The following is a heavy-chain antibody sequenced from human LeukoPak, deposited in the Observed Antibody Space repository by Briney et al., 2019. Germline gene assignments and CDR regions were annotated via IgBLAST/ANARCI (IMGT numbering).Heavy chain of an antibody. V-gene: IGHV3-11*01. CDR3: AREKMIAVAADYYYYGMDV. D-gene: IGHD6-19*01. CDR1: GFTFSDYY. CDR2: ISSSGSTI. Sequence: IPGGSLRLSCAASGFTFSDYYTSWIRQAPGKGLEWVSYISSSGSTIYYADSVKGRFTISRDNAKNSLYLQMNSLRAEDTAVYYCAREKMIAVAADYYYYGMDVWGQGTTVTVSS. J-gene: IGHJ6*02.